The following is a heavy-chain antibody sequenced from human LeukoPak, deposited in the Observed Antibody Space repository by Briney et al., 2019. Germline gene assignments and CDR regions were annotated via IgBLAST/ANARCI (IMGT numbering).Heavy chain of an antibody. CDR3: AKYGPQDSGSSHFDY. CDR2: IRDSGSST. V-gene: IGHV3-23*01. CDR1: GFTFSSYA. Sequence: GGALRLPCAASGFTFSSYAMNWVRQAPGKGLEWVSAIRDSGSSTHYADSVKGRFTTSRDNSKNTLFLQMNSLRAEDTAIYYCAKYGPQDSGSSHFDYWGQGALVTVSS. J-gene: IGHJ4*02. D-gene: IGHD1-26*01.